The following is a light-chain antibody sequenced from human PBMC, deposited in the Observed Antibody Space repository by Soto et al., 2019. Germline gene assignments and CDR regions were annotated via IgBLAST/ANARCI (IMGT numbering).Light chain of an antibody. J-gene: IGKJ5*01. Sequence: EIVMTQSPGTLSLSPGERATLSCGASQSVTSDYLAWYQQKPGQAPRLLIYGASTRATGIPARFSGSGSGTEFTLTISSLQSEDFAVYYCQQYNNWPRITFGQGTRLEI. V-gene: IGKV3-15*01. CDR3: QQYNNWPRIT. CDR2: GAS. CDR1: QSVTSD.